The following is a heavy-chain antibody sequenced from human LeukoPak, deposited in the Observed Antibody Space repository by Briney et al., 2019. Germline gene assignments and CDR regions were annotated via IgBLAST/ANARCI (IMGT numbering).Heavy chain of an antibody. CDR3: ARRRFVRGPDVVNPFDY. J-gene: IGHJ4*02. CDR2: IYTSGST. V-gene: IGHV4-4*07. Sequence: SETLSLTCTVSGGSISSYYWNWIRQPAGKGLEWIGRIYTSGSTNYNPSLKSRITISVDTSKNQFSLKLSSVTAADTAVYYCARRRFVRGPDVVNPFDYWGQGTLVTVSS. CDR1: GGSISSYY. D-gene: IGHD2-8*01.